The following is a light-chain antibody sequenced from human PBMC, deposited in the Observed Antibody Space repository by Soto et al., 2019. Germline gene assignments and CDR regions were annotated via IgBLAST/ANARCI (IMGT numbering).Light chain of an antibody. CDR2: WAS. J-gene: IGKJ1*01. V-gene: IGKV4-1*01. CDR1: QSVLYSSNNKNY. CDR3: QQYGGSPRT. Sequence: DIVMTQSPDSLAVSLGERATINCKSSQSVLYSSNNKNYLAWYQQKPGQPPKLLIYWASTRESGVPDRFSGSGSGTDFTLTISRLEPEDFALYYCQQYGGSPRTFGQGTKVDIK.